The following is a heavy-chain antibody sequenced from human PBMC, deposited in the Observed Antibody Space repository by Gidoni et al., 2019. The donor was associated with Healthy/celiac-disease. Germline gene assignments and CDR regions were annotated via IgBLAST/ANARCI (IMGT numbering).Heavy chain of an antibody. CDR3: AKNKQLVSYYYYGMDV. Sequence: QVQLVESGGGVVQPGRSLRRSCSASGLPFSSYGMQWVRQAPGTGLEWVAVISDDGSNKYYADSVKGRFTISRDNSKNTLYLQMNSLRAEDTAVYYCAKNKQLVSYYYYGMDVWGQGTTVTVSS. CDR1: GLPFSSYG. V-gene: IGHV3-30*18. J-gene: IGHJ6*02. CDR2: ISDDGSNK. D-gene: IGHD6-6*01.